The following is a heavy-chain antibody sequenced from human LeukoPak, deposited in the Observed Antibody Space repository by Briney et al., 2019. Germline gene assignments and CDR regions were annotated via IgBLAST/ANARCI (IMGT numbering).Heavy chain of an antibody. Sequence: GGSLRLSCAASGFTFGSYSMNWVRQAPGKGLEWVSAISGSGVSTYYAGSVKGRFTISRDNSRTTLYLEMNSLRAEDTAVYYCAKEEGGDYYGSGNYYNAIDYWGQGTLVTVSS. V-gene: IGHV3-23*01. CDR2: ISGSGVST. CDR3: AKEEGGDYYGSGNYYNAIDY. D-gene: IGHD3-10*01. CDR1: GFTFGSYS. J-gene: IGHJ4*02.